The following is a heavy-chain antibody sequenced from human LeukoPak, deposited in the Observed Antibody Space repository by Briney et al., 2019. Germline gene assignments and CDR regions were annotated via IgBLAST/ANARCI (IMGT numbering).Heavy chain of an antibody. Sequence: GGPLRLSCAASGFTFSSYSMNWVRQAPGKGLEWVSSISSSSSYIYYADSVKGRFTISRDNAKNSLYLQMNSLRAEDTAVYYCVTVTTGYYYYYMDVWGKGTTVTVSS. CDR3: VTVTTGYYYYYMDV. V-gene: IGHV3-21*01. CDR2: ISSSSSYI. CDR1: GFTFSSYS. J-gene: IGHJ6*03. D-gene: IGHD4-11*01.